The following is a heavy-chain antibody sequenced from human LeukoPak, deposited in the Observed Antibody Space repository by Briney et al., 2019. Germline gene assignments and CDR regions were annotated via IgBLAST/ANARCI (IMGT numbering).Heavy chain of an antibody. CDR3: ARHEGMVAASFDY. CDR2: IYYSGST. CDR1: GGSMSSTSY. V-gene: IGHV4-39*01. D-gene: IGHD2-15*01. Sequence: AGGSLRLSCAASGGSMSSTSYWGWIRRPPGKGLEWIGSIYYSGSTYYHPSLKSRVTISVDTSNNLFSLKLTSVTAADTAVYYCARHEGMVAASFDYWGQGTLVTVSS. J-gene: IGHJ4*02.